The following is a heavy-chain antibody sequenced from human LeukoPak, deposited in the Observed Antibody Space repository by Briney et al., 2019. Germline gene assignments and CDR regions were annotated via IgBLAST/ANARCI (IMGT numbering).Heavy chain of an antibody. Sequence: ASVKVSCKASGYTFTSYAMHWVRQAPGQRLEWMGWINAGNGNTKYSQKFQGRVTITRDTSASTAYMELSSLRSEDTAVYYCARVIWPASGIDWFDPWGQGTLVTVSS. CDR3: ARVIWPASGIDWFDP. CDR2: INAGNGNT. D-gene: IGHD2-15*01. CDR1: GYTFTSYA. V-gene: IGHV1-3*01. J-gene: IGHJ5*02.